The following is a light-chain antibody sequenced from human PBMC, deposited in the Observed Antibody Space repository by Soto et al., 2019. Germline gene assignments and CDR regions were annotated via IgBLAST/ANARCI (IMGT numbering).Light chain of an antibody. J-gene: IGKJ1*01. CDR3: QQYDYSRT. Sequence: DVPMTQSPSTLSASVGDSVTITCRASQSIAASLAWYQLKPGEAPKLLIYDVSSLESGVPSRFSGSGSGTEFSLTIRSLHPDDFATYYCQQYDYSRTFGQGTKVEIK. CDR1: QSIAAS. V-gene: IGKV1-5*01. CDR2: DVS.